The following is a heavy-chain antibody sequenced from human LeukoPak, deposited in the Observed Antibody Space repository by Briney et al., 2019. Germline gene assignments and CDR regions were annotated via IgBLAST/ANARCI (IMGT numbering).Heavy chain of an antibody. CDR2: INYSGTT. CDR1: GGSISSSNW. J-gene: IGHJ3*01. CDR3: ARDLRSYSTSSGVVERLTFDL. Sequence: SETLSLTCAVSGGSISSSNWWSWVRQPPGKDLEWIGSINYSGTTYFNPSLRSRVTISIQTSNNQFSLKLYAVVAADTAVYYCARDLRSYSTSSGVVERLTFDLWGQGTLVTVSS. V-gene: IGHV4-4*02. D-gene: IGHD6-6*01.